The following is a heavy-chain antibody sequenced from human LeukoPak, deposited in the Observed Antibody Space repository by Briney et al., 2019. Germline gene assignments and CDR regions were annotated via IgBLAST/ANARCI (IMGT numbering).Heavy chain of an antibody. D-gene: IGHD6-19*01. CDR1: GFTFNNYW. CDR3: ARGLAVTARGSFDI. J-gene: IGHJ3*02. Sequence: GGSLRLSCAASGFTFNNYWMSWVRQAPGKGLEWVANIKQDESEKYYMDSVKGRFTISRDNAKNSLYLQMNSLRAEDTAVYYCARGLAVTARGSFDIWGQGTMVTVSS. V-gene: IGHV3-7*03. CDR2: IKQDESEK.